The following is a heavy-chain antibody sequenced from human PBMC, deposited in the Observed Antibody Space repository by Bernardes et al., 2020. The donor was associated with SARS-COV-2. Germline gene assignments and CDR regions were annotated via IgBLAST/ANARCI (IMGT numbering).Heavy chain of an antibody. D-gene: IGHD6-6*01. Sequence: SLILSCAASGFTFSDYYMNWIRQAPGQGLEWVSYISNGGGRYTNYADSVKGRFTISRDVAKNSLYLQMNSLRAEDTAVYYCARESRYSSSSFILDYWGQGTLVTVSS. CDR2: ISNGGGRYT. CDR1: GFTFSDYY. CDR3: ARESRYSSSSFILDY. J-gene: IGHJ4*02. V-gene: IGHV3-11*06.